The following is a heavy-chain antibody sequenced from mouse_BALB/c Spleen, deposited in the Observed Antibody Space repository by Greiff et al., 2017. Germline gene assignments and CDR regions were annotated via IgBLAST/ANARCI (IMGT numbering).Heavy chain of an antibody. CDR3: ARGDYGFAY. V-gene: IGHV5-6*01. Sequence: EVNLVESGGDLVKPGGSLKLSCAASGFTFSSYGMSWVRQTPDKRLEWVATISSGGSYTYYPDSVKGRFTISRDNAKNTLYLQMSSLKSEDTAMYYCARGDYGFAYWGQGTLVTVSA. CDR2: ISSGGSYT. D-gene: IGHD2-4*01. CDR1: GFTFSSYG. J-gene: IGHJ3*01.